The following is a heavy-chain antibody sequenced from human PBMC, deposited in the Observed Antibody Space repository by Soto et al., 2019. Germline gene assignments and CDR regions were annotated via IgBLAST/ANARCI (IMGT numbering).Heavy chain of an antibody. D-gene: IGHD6-13*01. Sequence: QVQLVQSGAEVKKPGSSVKVSCKASGGTFSSYAISWVRKAPGQGLEWMGGIIPIFGTANYAQKFQGRVTITADESTSTAYMELSSLRSEDTAVYYCARSRSSSWQRGGGYYYYGMDVWGQGTTVTVSS. J-gene: IGHJ6*02. V-gene: IGHV1-69*01. CDR2: IIPIFGTA. CDR3: ARSRSSSWQRGGGYYYYGMDV. CDR1: GGTFSSYA.